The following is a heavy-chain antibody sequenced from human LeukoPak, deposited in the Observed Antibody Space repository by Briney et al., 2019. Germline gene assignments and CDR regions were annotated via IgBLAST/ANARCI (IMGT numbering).Heavy chain of an antibody. Sequence: GGSLRLSCEASGFTFSSSWMTWVRQAPGKGLEWVANIKEDGSEKYYVDSVKGRFTISRDNAKNSLYLQMNSLRAEDTAVYYCARDLRRADCWGQGTLVTVSS. V-gene: IGHV3-7*03. CDR3: ARDLRRADC. CDR1: GFTFSSSW. J-gene: IGHJ4*02. CDR2: IKEDGSEK. D-gene: IGHD2-21*01.